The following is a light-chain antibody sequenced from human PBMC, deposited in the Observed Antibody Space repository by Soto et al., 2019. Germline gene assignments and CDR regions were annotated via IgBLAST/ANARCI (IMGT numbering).Light chain of an antibody. V-gene: IGLV2-11*01. CDR2: DVS. J-gene: IGLJ2*01. Sequence: QPVLTQPRSVSGSPGQSVTISCTGTSSDVGGYNYVSWYQQHPGKAPKLMIYDVSKRPSGVPDRFSGSKSGNTASLTISGLQAEEEADYYCCSYAGSYTLVFGGGTKVTVL. CDR1: SSDVGGYNY. CDR3: CSYAGSYTLV.